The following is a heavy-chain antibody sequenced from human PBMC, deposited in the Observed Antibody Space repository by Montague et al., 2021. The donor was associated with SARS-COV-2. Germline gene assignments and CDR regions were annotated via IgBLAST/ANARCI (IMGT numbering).Heavy chain of an antibody. CDR2: MHYSGST. CDR3: ARGPISSSWYYLDY. D-gene: IGHD6-13*01. Sequence: SETLSLTCTVSGGSITGYFWTWIRQPPGKELEWLGHMHYSGSTKYNPSLESRVTMSIDTSETQFSLHLRSVTAADTGVYYCARGPISSSWYYLDYWGQGTLVTVSS. CDR1: GGSITGYF. J-gene: IGHJ4*02. V-gene: IGHV4-59*12.